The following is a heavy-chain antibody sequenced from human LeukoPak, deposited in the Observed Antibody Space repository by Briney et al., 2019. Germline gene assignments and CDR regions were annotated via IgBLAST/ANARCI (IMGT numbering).Heavy chain of an antibody. Sequence: SETLSLTCTVSGGSISSYYWSWIRQPAGKGLEWIGRIYTSGSTNYNPSLKSRVTMSVDTSKNQFSLKLSSVTAADTAVYYCAREPLGSLVYYYYYMDVWGKGTTVTVSS. J-gene: IGHJ6*03. D-gene: IGHD3-10*01. V-gene: IGHV4-4*07. CDR2: IYTSGST. CDR1: GGSISSYY. CDR3: AREPLGSLVYYYYYMDV.